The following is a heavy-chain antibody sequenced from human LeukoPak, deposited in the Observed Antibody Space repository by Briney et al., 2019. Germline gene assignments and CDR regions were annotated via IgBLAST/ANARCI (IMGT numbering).Heavy chain of an antibody. Sequence: GGSLRLSCAASGFTFSSYGMHWVRQAPGKGLEWVAVISYDGSNKYYADSVKGRFTISRDNSKNTLYLQMNSLRAEDTAVYYCARESGQQLNYYYYGMDVWGQGTTVTVSS. CDR2: ISYDGSNK. CDR1: GFTFSSYG. V-gene: IGHV3-30*19. CDR3: ARESGQQLNYYYYGMDV. J-gene: IGHJ6*02. D-gene: IGHD6-13*01.